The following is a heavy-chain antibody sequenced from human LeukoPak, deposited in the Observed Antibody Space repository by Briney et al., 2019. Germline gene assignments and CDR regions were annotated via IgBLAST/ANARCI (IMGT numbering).Heavy chain of an antibody. D-gene: IGHD6-6*01. J-gene: IGHJ3*02. CDR1: GYTFTGYY. Sequence: ASVKVSCKASGYTFTGYYMHWVRQAPGQGLEWMGWINPNSGGTNYAQKFQGRVTMTRDTSICTAYMELTRLRSDDTAVYYCARDRPPRAFDIWGQGTMVTVSS. V-gene: IGHV1-2*02. CDR2: INPNSGGT. CDR3: ARDRPPRAFDI.